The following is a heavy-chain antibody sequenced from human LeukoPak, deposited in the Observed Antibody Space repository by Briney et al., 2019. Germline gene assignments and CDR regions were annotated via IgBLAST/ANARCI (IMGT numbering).Heavy chain of an antibody. V-gene: IGHV1-18*01. D-gene: IGHD6-19*01. CDR1: GYTFTSYG. CDR3: ARAVAGPDDAFDI. CDR2: ISAYNGNT. J-gene: IGHJ3*02. Sequence: EASVKVSCKASGYTFTSYGISWVRQAPGQGLEWMGWISAYNGNTNYAQKLQGRVTMTTDTSTSTAYMELRSLRSDDTAVYYCARAVAGPDDAFDIWAKGQWSPSLQ.